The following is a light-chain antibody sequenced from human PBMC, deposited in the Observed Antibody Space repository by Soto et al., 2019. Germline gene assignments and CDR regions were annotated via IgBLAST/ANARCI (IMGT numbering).Light chain of an antibody. Sequence: QSALTQPASVSGSPGQSIIISCTGTSSDIGGYNYVSWYQQHPGKAPKLMIYDVSNRPSGVSNRFSGSKSGNTASLTISGLQVDDEADYYCQSYTSSDTLVFGGGTKVTVL. CDR3: QSYTSSDTLV. CDR2: DVS. CDR1: SSDIGGYNY. V-gene: IGLV2-14*01. J-gene: IGLJ2*01.